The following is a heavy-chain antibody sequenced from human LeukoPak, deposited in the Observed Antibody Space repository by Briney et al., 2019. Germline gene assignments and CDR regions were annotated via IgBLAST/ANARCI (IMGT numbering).Heavy chain of an antibody. CDR2: ISYDGSKK. V-gene: IGHV3-30-3*01. J-gene: IGHJ4*02. D-gene: IGHD3-22*01. CDR3: ARDQGTYYDSSGYSFDY. Sequence: GGSLRLSCAASGFTFSSYAMHWVRQAPGKGLEWVAVISYDGSKKYYADSVKGRFTISRGNSKNTLYLQMNSLRAEDTAVYYCARDQGTYYDSSGYSFDYWGQGTLVTVSS. CDR1: GFTFSSYA.